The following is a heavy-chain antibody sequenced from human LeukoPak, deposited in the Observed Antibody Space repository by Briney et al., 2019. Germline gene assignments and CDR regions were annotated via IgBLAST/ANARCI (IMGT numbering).Heavy chain of an antibody. CDR2: IKGDESEK. V-gene: IGHV3-7*01. Sequence: GGSLRLSCVGYGFTFDYWMSWVRQAPGKGLGWVANIKGDESEKYYVDSAKGRFTVSRDNARSSLFLQMNNLNAEDTAIYFCARVSTRSGATYYFDYWGQGTLVTVSS. J-gene: IGHJ4*02. CDR3: ARVSTRSGATYYFDY. D-gene: IGHD3-10*01. CDR1: GFTFDYW.